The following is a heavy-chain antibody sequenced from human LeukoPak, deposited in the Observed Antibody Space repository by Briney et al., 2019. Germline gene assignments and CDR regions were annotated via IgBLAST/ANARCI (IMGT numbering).Heavy chain of an antibody. V-gene: IGHV3-23*01. CDR1: GLSFSSYA. Sequence: GGSLRLSCAASGLSFSSYAMTWARQAPVKGLEWVSAISGDGTRTYYADSVKGRFTISRDNSKNTLYLEMSSLRVEDTAIYYCAKWPEGAMDYFDYWGQGTLVTVSS. J-gene: IGHJ4*02. CDR2: ISGDGTRT. CDR3: AKWPEGAMDYFDY. D-gene: IGHD3-16*01.